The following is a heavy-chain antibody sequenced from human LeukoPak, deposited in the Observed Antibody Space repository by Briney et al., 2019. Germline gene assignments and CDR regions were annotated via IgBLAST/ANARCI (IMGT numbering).Heavy chain of an antibody. Sequence: PGRSLRLSCAASGFTFSSYGMHWVRQAPGKGLEWVAVISYDGSNEYYADSVKGRFTISRDNFKNTLYLQINSLRAEDTAVYYCAKNYYGSGTDDAFDIWGQGTMVTVSS. V-gene: IGHV3-30*18. J-gene: IGHJ3*02. CDR3: AKNYYGSGTDDAFDI. CDR2: ISYDGSNE. CDR1: GFTFSSYG. D-gene: IGHD3-10*01.